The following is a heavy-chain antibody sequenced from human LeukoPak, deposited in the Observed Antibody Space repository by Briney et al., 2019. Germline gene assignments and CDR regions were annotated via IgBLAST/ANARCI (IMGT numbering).Heavy chain of an antibody. V-gene: IGHV6-1*01. CDR1: GDSVSSNTAA. Sequence: SQTLSLTFAISGDSVSSNTAAWNWIRQSPSRGLEWLGRTYYRSKWYTDYAVSVKSRITINPDTSKNQFSLQLDSVTPEDTAVYYCAGGSGTYHDYWGQGTLVTVSS. J-gene: IGHJ4*02. CDR2: TYYRSKWYT. CDR3: AGGSGTYHDY. D-gene: IGHD3-10*01.